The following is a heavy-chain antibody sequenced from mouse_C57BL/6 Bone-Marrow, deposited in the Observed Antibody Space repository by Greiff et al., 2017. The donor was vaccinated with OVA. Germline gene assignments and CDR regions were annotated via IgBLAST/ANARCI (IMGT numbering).Heavy chain of an antibody. D-gene: IGHD3-2*02. CDR1: GYAFSSSW. V-gene: IGHV1-82*01. CDR2: IYPGDGDT. CDR3: AGSQGYFDY. Sequence: QVQLQQSGPELVKPGASVKISCKASGYAFSSSWMNWVKQRPGKGLEWIGRIYPGDGDTNYNGKFKGKATLTADKSSSTAYMQLSSLTSEDSAVYFCAGSQGYFDYWGQGTTLTVSS. J-gene: IGHJ2*01.